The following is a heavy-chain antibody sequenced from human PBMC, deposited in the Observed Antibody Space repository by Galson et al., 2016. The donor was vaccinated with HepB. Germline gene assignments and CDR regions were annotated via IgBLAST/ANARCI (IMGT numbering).Heavy chain of an antibody. CDR2: IFYLGAT. CDR1: GYSFAPYW. J-gene: IGHJ3*02. Sequence: QSGAEVKKPGESLKMSCKGSGYSFAPYWIGWVRQLPGNGLEWIGFIFYLGATYYNASLKNRVTISVDTSRNQFSLQLTPVTAADTAVYYCARDRVITARGPLSSGGFDIWGQGTQVTVSS. V-gene: IGHV5-51*01. CDR3: ARDRVITARGPLSSGGFDI. D-gene: IGHD3-16*01.